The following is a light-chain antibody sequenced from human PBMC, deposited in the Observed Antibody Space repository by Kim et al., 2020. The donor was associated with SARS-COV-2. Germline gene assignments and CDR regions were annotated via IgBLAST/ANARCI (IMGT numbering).Light chain of an antibody. CDR1: RSNVGNNP. CDR3: GSWDDSLSGRV. V-gene: IGLV1-44*01. Sequence: QSALTQPPSASGTPGQTVTISCSGRRSNVGNNPVTWFQQVPGTAPKLLMSNDNRRPSGVPDRFSASKSGTSASLAISGLQSEDEAVYYCGSWDDSLSGRVFGGGTQLTVL. J-gene: IGLJ3*02. CDR2: NDN.